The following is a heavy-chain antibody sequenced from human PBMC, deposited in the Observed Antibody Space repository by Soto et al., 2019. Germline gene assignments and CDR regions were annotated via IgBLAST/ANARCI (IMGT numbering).Heavy chain of an antibody. CDR3: ARAYTGRLPRRADYYYAMDV. V-gene: IGHV3-13*05. D-gene: IGHD2-2*02. Sequence: HPGGSLRLSCATSGFTFSNFGMHWVRQVPGKGLEWVSAIGAARDPYYLGSVKGRFTISRENAKNSVYLQMNDLRAGDSAVYYCARAYTGRLPRRADYYYAMDVWGQGTAVTVSS. CDR2: IGAARDP. CDR1: GFTFSNFG. J-gene: IGHJ6*02.